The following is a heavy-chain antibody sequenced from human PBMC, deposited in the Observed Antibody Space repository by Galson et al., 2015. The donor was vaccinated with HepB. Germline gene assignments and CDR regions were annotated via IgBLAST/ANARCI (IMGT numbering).Heavy chain of an antibody. V-gene: IGHV3-48*02. CDR1: GFTFSSYS. CDR2: ISSSSSTI. Sequence: SLRLSCAASGFTFSSYSMNWVRQAPGKGLEWVSYISSSSSTIYYADSVKGRFTISRDNAKNPLYLQMNSLRDEDTAVYYCARDYDFWSGSDYYGMDVWGQGTTVTVSS. CDR3: ARDYDFWSGSDYYGMDV. J-gene: IGHJ6*02. D-gene: IGHD3-3*01.